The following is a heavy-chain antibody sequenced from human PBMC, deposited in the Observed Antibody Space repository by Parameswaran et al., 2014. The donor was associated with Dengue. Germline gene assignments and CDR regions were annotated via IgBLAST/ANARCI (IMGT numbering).Heavy chain of an antibody. CDR3: ASGEGLLRRSYYYGMDV. CDR1: GHSIIDTSYL. V-gene: IGHV4-55*01. D-gene: IGHD4-23*01. CDR2: IHHSGIT. Sequence: SETLSLTCTVSGHSIIDTSYLWAWFRQPPGKGLEWIGEIHHSGITYYNPSLKSRITMSVDTSKNQFYLKLSSVTAADTAVYYCASGEGLLRRSYYYGMDVWGQGTTVTVSS. J-gene: IGHJ6*02.